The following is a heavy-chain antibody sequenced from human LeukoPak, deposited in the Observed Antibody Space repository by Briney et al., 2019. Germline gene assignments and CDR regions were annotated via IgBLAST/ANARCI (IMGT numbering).Heavy chain of an antibody. CDR3: ARKAGRSED. V-gene: IGHV3-53*01. Sequence: PGGSLRLSCAASGFIVSNNYMSWVRQAPGKGLEWVSVIYSGGSTFYADSVKGRFTISRHNSKSTVYLQMNSLRAEDTAVYYCARKAGRSEDWGQGTLVTVSS. CDR1: GFIVSNNY. CDR2: IYSGGST. J-gene: IGHJ4*02. D-gene: IGHD6-19*01.